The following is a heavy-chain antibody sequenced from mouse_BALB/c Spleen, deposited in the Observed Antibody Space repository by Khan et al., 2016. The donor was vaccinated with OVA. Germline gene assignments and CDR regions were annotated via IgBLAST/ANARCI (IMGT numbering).Heavy chain of an antibody. Sequence: QMQLEESGPGLVAPSQSLSITCTVSGFSLTSYGVSWVRQPPGKGLEWLGVMWGDGNTNYHSALRSRLSISKDNSKSQVFLKLNSLQTDDTATYYCAKQNHGTLYAVDYWGQGTSVTVSS. D-gene: IGHD2-1*01. J-gene: IGHJ4*01. CDR2: MWGDGNT. V-gene: IGHV2-3*01. CDR1: GFSLTSYG. CDR3: AKQNHGTLYAVDY.